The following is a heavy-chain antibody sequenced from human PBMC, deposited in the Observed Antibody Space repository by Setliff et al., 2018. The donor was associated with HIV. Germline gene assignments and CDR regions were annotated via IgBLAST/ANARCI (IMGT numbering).Heavy chain of an antibody. CDR1: GGSISSGYYY. Sequence: ASETLSLTCTVSGGSISSGYYYWSWIRQHPGKGLEWIGYIYYSGNPFYNPSLRSRVTISLDTSKNQFSLKLSSVTAADTAVYYCARGFDYAQRPPLYYFDYWGQGTLGTVPQ. CDR3: ARGFDYAQRPPLYYFDY. V-gene: IGHV4-31*03. D-gene: IGHD2-2*01. CDR2: IYYSGNP. J-gene: IGHJ4*02.